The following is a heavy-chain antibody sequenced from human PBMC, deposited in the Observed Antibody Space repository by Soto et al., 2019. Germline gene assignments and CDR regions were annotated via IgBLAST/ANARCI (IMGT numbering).Heavy chain of an antibody. CDR1: GFTFSSYS. CDR2: ISSSSSYI. V-gene: IGHV3-21*01. Sequence: EVQLVESGGGLVKPGGSLRLSCAASGFTFSSYSMNWVRQATGKGLAWVSSISSSSSYIYYADSVKGRFTISRDNAKNSLYLQMNSLRAEDTAGYYCARGHGGTTDYWGQGTLGTVSS. CDR3: ARGHGGTTDY. D-gene: IGHD1-7*01. J-gene: IGHJ4*02.